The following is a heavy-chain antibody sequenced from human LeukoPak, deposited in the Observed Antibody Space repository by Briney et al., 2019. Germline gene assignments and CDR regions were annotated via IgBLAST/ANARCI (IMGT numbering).Heavy chain of an antibody. D-gene: IGHD1-26*01. V-gene: IGHV4-59*01. CDR1: SGSITSYY. J-gene: IGHJ3*02. Sequence: PSETLSLTCSVSSGSITSYYWSWLRQPPGKGLEWIGYIYYSGSTNYNPSFKSRVTMSVDTSKNQFSLKLNSVTAADTAVYYCATLWRLGASTGEGFDIWGQETMVTVSS. CDR2: IYYSGST. CDR3: ATLWRLGASTGEGFDI.